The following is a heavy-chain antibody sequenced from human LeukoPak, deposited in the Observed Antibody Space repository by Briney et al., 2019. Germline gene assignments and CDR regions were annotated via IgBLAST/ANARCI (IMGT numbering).Heavy chain of an antibody. CDR1: GDTFSTYS. D-gene: IGHD6-13*01. V-gene: IGHV1-69*01. Sequence: ASLKVSCKTSGDTFSTYSISWLRQAPGQGLEWMGGIFPIFRSADYAQKFQGRVTITAVESTSTAYMELSSLTSDDTAVYYCARDRAAVGTSRWFDPWGQGTLVIVSS. CDR3: ARDRAAVGTSRWFDP. CDR2: IFPIFRSA. J-gene: IGHJ5*02.